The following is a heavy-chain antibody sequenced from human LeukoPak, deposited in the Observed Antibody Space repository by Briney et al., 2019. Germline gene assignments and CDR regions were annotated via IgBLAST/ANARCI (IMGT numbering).Heavy chain of an antibody. D-gene: IGHD2-15*01. CDR2: INHSGST. V-gene: IGHV4-34*01. CDR1: GGSFSGYY. J-gene: IGHJ6*02. Sequence: PSETLSLTCAVYGGSFSGYYWSWIRQPTGKGLEWIGEINHSGSTNYNPSLKSRVTISVDTSKNQFSLKLSSVTAADTAVYYCARGRAASLWGQGTTVTVSS. CDR3: ARGRAASL.